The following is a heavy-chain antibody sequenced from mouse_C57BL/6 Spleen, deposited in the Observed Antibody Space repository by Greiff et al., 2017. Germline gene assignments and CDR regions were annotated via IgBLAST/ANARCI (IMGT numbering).Heavy chain of an antibody. CDR2: IDPSDSET. V-gene: IGHV1-52*01. CDR1: GYTFTSYW. CDR3: ARVYGKGSMDY. D-gene: IGHD2-1*01. J-gene: IGHJ4*01. Sequence: QVQLQQPGAELVRPGSSVKLSCKASGYTFTSYWMHWVKQRPIQGLEWIGNIDPSDSETNYNQKFKDKATLTVDKSSSTAYMQLSSLTSEDSAVYYCARVYGKGSMDYWGQGTSVTVSS.